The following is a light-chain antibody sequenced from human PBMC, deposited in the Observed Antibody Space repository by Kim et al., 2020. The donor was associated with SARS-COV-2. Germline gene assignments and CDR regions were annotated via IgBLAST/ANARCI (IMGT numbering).Light chain of an antibody. J-gene: IGLJ3*02. CDR2: NNN. V-gene: IGLV1-44*01. Sequence: QSVLTQPPSASGTPGQRVTISCSGSSSNIGKNTVNWYQQLPGTAPKLLIYNNNQRPSGVPDRFSGSKSGTSASLAISGLQSEDETDYYCAAWDDRLNGPVFGGGTQLTVL. CDR1: SSNIGKNT. CDR3: AAWDDRLNGPV.